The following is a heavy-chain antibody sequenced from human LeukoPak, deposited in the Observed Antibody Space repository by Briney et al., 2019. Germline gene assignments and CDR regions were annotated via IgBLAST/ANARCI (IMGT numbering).Heavy chain of an antibody. CDR1: GFTFSSYG. D-gene: IGHD6-19*01. CDR3: AKGDGYSSGWYDGRLY. CDR2: ISYDGSNK. J-gene: IGHJ4*02. V-gene: IGHV3-30*18. Sequence: TGGSLRLSCAASGFTFSSYGMDWVRQAPGKGLEWVAFISYDGSNKYYADSVKGRFTISRDNSKNTLYLQMNSLRAEDTAVYYCAKGDGYSSGWYDGRLYWGQGTLVTVSS.